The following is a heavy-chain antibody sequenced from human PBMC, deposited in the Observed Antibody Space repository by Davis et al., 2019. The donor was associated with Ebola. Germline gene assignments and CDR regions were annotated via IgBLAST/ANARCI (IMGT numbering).Heavy chain of an antibody. D-gene: IGHD5-12*01. CDR2: INPNDGRT. Sequence: ASVKVSCKASGYTFTNYYMHWVRQAPGQGLEWMGMINPNDGRTIYAQKFQGRVTVTRDTSTTTVYMDLSSLRSGDTALYYCTTPGGQDSGYDVFDIWGQGTMVAVSS. CDR1: GYTFTNYY. CDR3: TTPGGQDSGYDVFDI. V-gene: IGHV1-46*03. J-gene: IGHJ3*02.